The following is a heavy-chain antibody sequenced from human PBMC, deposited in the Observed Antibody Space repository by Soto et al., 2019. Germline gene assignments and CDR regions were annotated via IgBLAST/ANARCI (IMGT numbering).Heavy chain of an antibody. CDR1: GYTFTSYA. J-gene: IGHJ4*02. Sequence: DSVKVSCKASGYTFTSYAMQWVRKAPGQRLEWMGWINAGHGNTKYAQKFQVRVTITRDTAASTAYMELSSLRSEDTAVYYGARVTYSSSWYRFDDWGQGTRVSVSS. CDR3: ARVTYSSSWYRFDD. V-gene: IGHV1-3*01. CDR2: INAGHGNT. D-gene: IGHD6-13*01.